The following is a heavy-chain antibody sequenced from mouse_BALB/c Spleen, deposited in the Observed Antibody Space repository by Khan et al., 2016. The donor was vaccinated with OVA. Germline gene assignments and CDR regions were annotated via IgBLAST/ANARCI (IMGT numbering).Heavy chain of an antibody. CDR2: LSDGGSYT. J-gene: IGHJ3*01. CDR3: ARGFYGGPFIY. D-gene: IGHD1-1*02. CDR1: GFTFSDYY. Sequence: LVESGGGLVKPGGSLKLSCAASGFTFSDYYMYWVRQTPEKRLEWVATLSDGGSYTYYPDSVKGRFTISRDDVKNNLYLQVSGLKAEDSAMYYCARGFYGGPFIYWGQGTLVTVSA. V-gene: IGHV5-4*02.